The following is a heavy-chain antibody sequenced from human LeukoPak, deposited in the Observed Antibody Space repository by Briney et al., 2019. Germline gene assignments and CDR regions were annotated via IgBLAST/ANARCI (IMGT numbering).Heavy chain of an antibody. CDR2: ISSRGEST. J-gene: IGHJ4*02. CDR1: GFTFSSYA. Sequence: PGGSLRPSCAASGFTFSSYAMTWVRQAPGKGLEWVSGISSRGESTYYADSVKGRFTVSRDKSIDTLYLQMNSLRAEDTAVYYCAKQGYCSSSSCYDGDYWGQGTLVTVSS. V-gene: IGHV3-23*01. D-gene: IGHD2-2*01. CDR3: AKQGYCSSSSCYDGDY.